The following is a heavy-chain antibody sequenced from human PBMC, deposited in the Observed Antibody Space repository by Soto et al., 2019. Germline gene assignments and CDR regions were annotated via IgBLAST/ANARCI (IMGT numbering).Heavy chain of an antibody. J-gene: IGHJ4*02. CDR1: AFTFGDYA. V-gene: IGHV3-30-3*01. CDR3: ATGGQVGSCAGPSCIKVDY. D-gene: IGHD2-15*01. CDR2: ISHDGTKQ. Sequence: QVRLVESGGDVVQPGRSLRLSCSGSAFTFGDYAIHWVRQAPGKGLEWVAVISHDGTKQFYEDYVRGRFTISRDNSKNTLFLQIHYRRIEDTAVYYWATGGQVGSCAGPSCIKVDYWGQGSLVTVS.